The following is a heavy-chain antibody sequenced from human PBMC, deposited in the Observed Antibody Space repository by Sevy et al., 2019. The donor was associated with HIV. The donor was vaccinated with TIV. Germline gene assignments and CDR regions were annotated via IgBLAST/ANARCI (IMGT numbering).Heavy chain of an antibody. V-gene: IGHV3-15*01. Sequence: GGSLRLSCAASAFTFGNAWMSWVRQAPGKGLEWVGRVKSKTDGGTTDYAAPVKGRFTISRDDSQNTLFLQMNSLKTEDTAVYYCTTSQIQYSGYDRYYYYYYTMDVWGQGTTVTVSS. J-gene: IGHJ6*02. CDR2: VKSKTDGGTT. CDR1: AFTFGNAW. CDR3: TTSQIQYSGYDRYYYYYYTMDV. D-gene: IGHD5-12*01.